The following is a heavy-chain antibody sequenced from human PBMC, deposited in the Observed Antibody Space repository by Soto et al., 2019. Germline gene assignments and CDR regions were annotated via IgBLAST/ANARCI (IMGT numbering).Heavy chain of an antibody. D-gene: IGHD3-3*02. CDR3: AAILGMDV. V-gene: IGHV3-7*05. CDR1: GFTFSNYW. Sequence: GALRLSCAVPGFTFSNYWMSWVRQAPGKGLEWVANIKKDGSEKYYVDSVKGRFIISRDNGKKSLYLQMNDLRAEDTAVYYCAAILGMDVWGQGTTVTVSS. J-gene: IGHJ6*02. CDR2: IKKDGSEK.